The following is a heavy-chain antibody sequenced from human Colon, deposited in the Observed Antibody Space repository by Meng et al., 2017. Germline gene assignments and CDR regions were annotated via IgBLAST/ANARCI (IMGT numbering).Heavy chain of an antibody. CDR2: INRDGSRP. CDR1: GFTFSSYW. CDR3: ARGGFDAYYFDF. V-gene: IGHV3-74*01. D-gene: IGHD2/OR15-2a*01. J-gene: IGHJ4*02. Sequence: GESLKISCAASGFTFSSYWMHWVRQAPGKRLVWVSRINRDGSRPNYADSVEGRFSISRDNAKNTLYLQMNSLRAEDTAVYYCARGGFDAYYFDFWGQGTLVTVSS.